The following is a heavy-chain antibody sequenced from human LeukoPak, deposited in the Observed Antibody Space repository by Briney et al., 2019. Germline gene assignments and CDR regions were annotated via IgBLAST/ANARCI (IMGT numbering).Heavy chain of an antibody. CDR2: NYYRGTS. CDR3: AGAVGGDGSGSL. Sequence: SETLSLTCTVSGDSISTYYWSWIRQPPGKGLEWIGYNYYRGTSDYNPSLKSRVTMSVDMFPRQIPLKVSSVTASDTAVDYCAGAVGGDGSGSLWGPGTLVTVSS. D-gene: IGHD3-10*01. J-gene: IGHJ4*02. V-gene: IGHV4-59*01. CDR1: GDSISTYY.